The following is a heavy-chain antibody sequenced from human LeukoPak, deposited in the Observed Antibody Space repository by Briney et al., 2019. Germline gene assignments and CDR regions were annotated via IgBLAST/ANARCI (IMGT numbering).Heavy chain of an antibody. V-gene: IGHV4-61*01. CDR1: GGSVSSGSYY. CDR2: IYYSGST. D-gene: IGHD1-26*01. J-gene: IGHJ4*02. Sequence: SETLSLTCTVSGGSVSSGSYYWSWIRQPPGKGLEWIGYIYYSGSTNYNPSLKSRVSISVDTSKNQFSLKLSSVTAADTAVYYCASSRELPFFDYWGQGTLVTVSS. CDR3: ASSRELPFFDY.